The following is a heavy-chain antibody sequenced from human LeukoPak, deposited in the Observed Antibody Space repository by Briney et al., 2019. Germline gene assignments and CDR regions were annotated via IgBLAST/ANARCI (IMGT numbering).Heavy chain of an antibody. Sequence: GGSLRLSCAASGLTFSSYWMSWVRQTPGKGLEWVANIKQDGSEKYYVDSVKGRFTISRDNAKNSLYLQMNSVRAEDTAVYYCARDQYRFVEYHSSGYYTLDYWGQGTLVTVSS. CDR2: IKQDGSEK. V-gene: IGHV3-7*01. CDR3: ARDQYRFVEYHSSGYYTLDY. CDR1: GLTFSSYW. J-gene: IGHJ4*02. D-gene: IGHD3-22*01.